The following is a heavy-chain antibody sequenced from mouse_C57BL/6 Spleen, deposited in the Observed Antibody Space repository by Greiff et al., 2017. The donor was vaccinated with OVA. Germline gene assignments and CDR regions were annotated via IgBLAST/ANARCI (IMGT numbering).Heavy chain of an antibody. J-gene: IGHJ2*01. Sequence: VQLQQPGAELVKPGASVKLSCKASGYTFTSYWMQWVKQRPGQGLEWIGEIDPSDSYTNYNQKFKGKATLTVDTSSSTAYMQLSSLTSEDSAVYYCARGGGFDYFDYWGQGTTLTVSS. CDR1: GYTFTSYW. CDR2: IDPSDSYT. V-gene: IGHV1-50*01. CDR3: ARGGGFDYFDY.